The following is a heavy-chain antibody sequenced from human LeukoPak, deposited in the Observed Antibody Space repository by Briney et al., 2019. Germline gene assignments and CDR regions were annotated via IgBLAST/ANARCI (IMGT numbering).Heavy chain of an antibody. CDR3: ARASNYYYYMDV. V-gene: IGHV1-18*01. CDR1: GYSFTSYG. D-gene: IGHD6-6*01. Sequence: GASVKLSCKTSGYSFTSYGISWVRQAPGHGLEWMGWISPYNGNTNYAQKFQDRVTMTTDTSTSTAYMQLWSLRSDDTAVYYCARASNYYYYMDVWGKGTTVTVSS. J-gene: IGHJ6*03. CDR2: ISPYNGNT.